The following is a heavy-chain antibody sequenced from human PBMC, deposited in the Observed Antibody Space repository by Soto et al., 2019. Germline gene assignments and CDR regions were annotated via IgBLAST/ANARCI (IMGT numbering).Heavy chain of an antibody. Sequence: QITLKESGPTLVKPTQTLTLTCTFSGFSLSTNGVGVGWIRQPPGKALEWLALIYWDDDKRYSPSLKSRLTSTTDTSKNRVVLTMTNMDPVDTATYYCAHSPRITMYDYWGQGTLVTVSS. D-gene: IGHD3-10*02. CDR1: GFSLSTNGVG. J-gene: IGHJ4*02. V-gene: IGHV2-5*02. CDR2: IYWDDDK. CDR3: AHSPRITMYDY.